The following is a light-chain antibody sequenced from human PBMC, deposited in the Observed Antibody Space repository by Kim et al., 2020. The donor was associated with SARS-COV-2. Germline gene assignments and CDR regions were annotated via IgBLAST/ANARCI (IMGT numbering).Light chain of an antibody. V-gene: IGLV6-57*04. CDR3: QSYDSSNVV. CDR1: SGSIASNY. CDR2: EDN. Sequence: NFILTQPHSESESPGKTVTISCTRSSGSIASNYVQWYQQRPGSAPTTVIYEDNQRPSGVPDRFSGSIDSSSNSASLTISGLKTEDEADYYCQSYDSSNVVFGGGTQLTVL. J-gene: IGLJ2*01.